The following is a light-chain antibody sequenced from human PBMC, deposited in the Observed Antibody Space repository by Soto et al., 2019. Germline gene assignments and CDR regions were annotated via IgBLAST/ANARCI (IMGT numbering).Light chain of an antibody. J-gene: IGKJ1*01. CDR1: QSISTW. V-gene: IGKV1-5*01. CDR3: QQYSSFSRT. Sequence: DIQMTQSPSTLSASLGDRVTITCRAIQSISTWLAWYQQKPGKAPELLIYDASTLESGVPSRFSGSGSGTEFSLTISSLQPDDFATFYCQQYSSFSRTFGQGTKVDIK. CDR2: DAS.